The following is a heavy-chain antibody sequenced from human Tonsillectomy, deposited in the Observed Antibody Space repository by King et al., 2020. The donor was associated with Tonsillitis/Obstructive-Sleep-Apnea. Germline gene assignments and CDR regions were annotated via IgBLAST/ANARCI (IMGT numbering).Heavy chain of an antibody. CDR3: ARHGWGSNLEDAFDI. Sequence: VQLVESGAEVKKPGESLKISCKGSGYSFTIYWIAWVRQMPGKGLEWMGIIYPGDSDTRYSPSFQGQVTISADKSISTAYLQWSSLKASDTAMYYCARHGWGSNLEDAFDIWGQGTMVTVSS. D-gene: IGHD3-16*01. CDR2: IYPGDSDT. J-gene: IGHJ3*02. V-gene: IGHV5-51*01. CDR1: GYSFTIYW.